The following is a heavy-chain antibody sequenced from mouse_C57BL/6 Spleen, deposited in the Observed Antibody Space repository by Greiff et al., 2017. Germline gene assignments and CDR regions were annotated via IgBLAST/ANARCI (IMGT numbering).Heavy chain of an antibody. V-gene: IGHV1-82*01. CDR3: ARETTVVAPLDY. J-gene: IGHJ2*01. CDR2: IYPGDGDT. Sequence: VQRVESGPELVKPGASVKISCKASGYAFSSSWMNWVKQRPGKGLEWIGRIYPGDGDTNYNGKFKGKATLTADKSSSTAYMQLSSLTSEDSAVYFCARETTVVAPLDYWGQGTTLTVSS. CDR1: GYAFSSSW. D-gene: IGHD1-1*01.